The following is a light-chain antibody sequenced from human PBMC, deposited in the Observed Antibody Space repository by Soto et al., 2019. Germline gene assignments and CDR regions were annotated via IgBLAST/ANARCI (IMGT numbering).Light chain of an antibody. Sequence: DIQMTPSPSSLSASVGDIVTITCRASESITRHLNWYQQKPGKAPKLLIYAASSLQNGVPSRFSGSGSGTDFTLTISNLQPEDFATYYCQQSYSTLSITFGQGTRLEIK. CDR3: QQSYSTLSIT. V-gene: IGKV1-39*01. J-gene: IGKJ5*01. CDR1: ESITRH. CDR2: AAS.